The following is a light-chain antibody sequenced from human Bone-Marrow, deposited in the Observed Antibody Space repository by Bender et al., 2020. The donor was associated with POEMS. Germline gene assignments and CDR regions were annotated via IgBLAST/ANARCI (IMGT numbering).Light chain of an antibody. Sequence: QSVLTQPPSASGTPGQRVTISCSGGSSNIGAHAVNWYQHLPGTAPKLLIYSSHRRPSEVPDRFSGSKSGNTAFLTISGLQAEDEADYSCCSYAGSYTLVFGGGTKLTVL. CDR3: CSYAGSYTLV. CDR1: SSNIGAHA. CDR2: SSH. V-gene: IGLV1-44*01. J-gene: IGLJ2*01.